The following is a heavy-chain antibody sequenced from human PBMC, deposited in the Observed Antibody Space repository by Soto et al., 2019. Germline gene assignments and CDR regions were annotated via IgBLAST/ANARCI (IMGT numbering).Heavy chain of an antibody. Sequence: GGSLRLSCAASGFTFSDYYMSWIRQAPGKGLEWVSYISSSGSTIYYADSVKGRFTISRDNAKNSLYLQMNSLRAEDTAVYYCARDRGLPLLGYCTNGVCYEGGFDYWGQGTLVTVSS. CDR3: ARDRGLPLLGYCTNGVCYEGGFDY. CDR1: GFTFSDYY. D-gene: IGHD2-8*01. V-gene: IGHV3-11*01. CDR2: ISSSGSTI. J-gene: IGHJ4*02.